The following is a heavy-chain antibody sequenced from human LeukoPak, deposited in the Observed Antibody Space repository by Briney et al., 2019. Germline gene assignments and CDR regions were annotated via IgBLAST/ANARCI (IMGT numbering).Heavy chain of an antibody. V-gene: IGHV4-59*08. Sequence: SETLSLTCTVSGGSISSYYWNWIRQPPGKGLEWIGYIYYSGTTNYNPSLKSRVSMSVDTSKNQFSLKLSSVTAADTAVYYCASTYSSSWYSIEYFQHWGQGTLVTVSS. CDR2: IYYSGTT. CDR1: GGSISSYY. D-gene: IGHD6-13*01. CDR3: ASTYSSSWYSIEYFQH. J-gene: IGHJ1*01.